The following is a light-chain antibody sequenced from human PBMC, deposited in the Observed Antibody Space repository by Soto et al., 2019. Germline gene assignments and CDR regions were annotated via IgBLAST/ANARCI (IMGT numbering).Light chain of an antibody. Sequence: QSVLTQPASVSGSPGQSITISCIGTNSDVGDYNYVSWYQQHPGKAPKLMIYDVIHRPSGVSNRFSGSKSGNTASLTISGLQAEDEADYYCSSYSSISTLVFGTGTKVTVL. CDR1: NSDVGDYNY. J-gene: IGLJ1*01. CDR2: DVI. V-gene: IGLV2-14*01. CDR3: SSYSSISTLV.